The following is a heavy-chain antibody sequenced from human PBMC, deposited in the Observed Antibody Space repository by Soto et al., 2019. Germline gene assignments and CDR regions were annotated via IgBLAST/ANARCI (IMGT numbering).Heavy chain of an antibody. V-gene: IGHV2-5*02. D-gene: IGHD2-15*01. CDR2: IYWDDDK. CDR3: AHRQGYCSGGSCYNLFDY. Sequence: QITLKESGPTLVKPTQTLTLTCTFSGFSLSTSGVGVGWIRQPPGKALEWLALIYWDDDKRYSPSLKSRLTITKDTPKNQVVLTMTIMDPVDTATYYCAHRQGYCSGGSCYNLFDYWGQGTLVTVSS. J-gene: IGHJ4*02. CDR1: GFSLSTSGVG.